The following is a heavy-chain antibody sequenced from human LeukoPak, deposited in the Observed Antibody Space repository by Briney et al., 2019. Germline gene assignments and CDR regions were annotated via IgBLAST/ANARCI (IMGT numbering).Heavy chain of an antibody. J-gene: IGHJ3*02. Sequence: GGSLRLSCAASGFTFSKFPMGWVRQAPGRGLEWVSAISASGDVTFYADSLRGRFTISRDNSKNTLYLQMNSLRAEDTAVYYCAKELWPQDAFDIWGQGTMVTVSS. V-gene: IGHV3-23*01. CDR3: AKELWPQDAFDI. CDR2: ISASGDVT. CDR1: GFTFSKFP. D-gene: IGHD2-21*01.